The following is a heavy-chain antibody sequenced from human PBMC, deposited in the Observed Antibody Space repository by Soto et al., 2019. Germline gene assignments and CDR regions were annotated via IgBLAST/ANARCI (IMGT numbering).Heavy chain of an antibody. CDR1: GGSISSGGYY. V-gene: IGHV4-31*03. J-gene: IGHJ4*02. Sequence: QVQLQESGPGLVKPSQTLSLTCTVSGGSISSGGYYWSWIRQHPGKGLEWIGYIYYSGSTYYNPSLKGRVTIAVDTSKDQFSLKLSSVTAADTAVYYCARTDYVWGSYRYYFDYWGQGTLVTVSS. CDR2: IYYSGST. D-gene: IGHD3-16*02. CDR3: ARTDYVWGSYRYYFDY.